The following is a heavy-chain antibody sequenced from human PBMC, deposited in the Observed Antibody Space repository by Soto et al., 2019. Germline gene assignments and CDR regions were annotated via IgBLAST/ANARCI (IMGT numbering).Heavy chain of an antibody. V-gene: IGHV1-46*01. D-gene: IGHD6-13*01. Sequence: QVQLVQSGAEVKKPGASVKVSCKASGYTFTSYYMHWVRQAPGQGLEWMGIINPSGGSTSYAQKFQGRVTMTRDTSTSTVYMELSSLRSEDTAVYYCANFIAAAGGADAFDIWGQGTMVTVSS. CDR1: GYTFTSYY. CDR2: INPSGGST. J-gene: IGHJ3*02. CDR3: ANFIAAAGGADAFDI.